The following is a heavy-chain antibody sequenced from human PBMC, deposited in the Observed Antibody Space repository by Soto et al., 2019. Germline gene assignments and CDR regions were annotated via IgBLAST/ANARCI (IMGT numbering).Heavy chain of an antibody. Sequence: SETLSLTCAVSGYSISSDYYWGWIRQPPGKGLEWIGSSYHSGSTYYNPSLKSRVTISVDTSKNQFSLKLSSVTAADTAVYYCARSGCYKTIFGVVRCTDRNWFDPWGQGTLVTDPS. D-gene: IGHD3-3*01. CDR2: SYHSGST. J-gene: IGHJ5*02. CDR1: GYSISSDYY. V-gene: IGHV4-38-2*01. CDR3: ARSGCYKTIFGVVRCTDRNWFDP.